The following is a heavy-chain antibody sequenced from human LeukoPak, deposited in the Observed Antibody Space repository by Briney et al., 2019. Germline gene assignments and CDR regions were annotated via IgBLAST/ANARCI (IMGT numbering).Heavy chain of an antibody. D-gene: IGHD6-13*01. CDR1: GYTFTSSD. CDR3: ARGRSGLAAAGTYDY. V-gene: IGHV1-8*01. J-gene: IGHJ4*02. Sequence: GASVKVSCKASGYTFTSSDINWVRQAAGQGLEWMGWINPNSGRTGYAQKFQGRVTMTANTSISTAYMELSSLRSDDTAVYYCARGRSGLAAAGTYDYWGQGTLITVSS. CDR2: INPNSGRT.